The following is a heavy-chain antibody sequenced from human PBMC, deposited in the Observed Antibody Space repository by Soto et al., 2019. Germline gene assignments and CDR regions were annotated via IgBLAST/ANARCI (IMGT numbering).Heavy chain of an antibody. CDR3: ARALYDSSGARRRYFDL. CDR2: IHSDGSST. J-gene: IGHJ2*01. D-gene: IGHD3-22*01. CDR1: GFPFSSYS. V-gene: IGHV3-74*01. Sequence: GGSLRLSCAAAGFPFSSYSMNWVRQAPGTGLVWVSRIHSDGSSTNYADSVKGRFTISRDNAKNTLYLQMNSLRAEDTAVYYCARALYDSSGARRRYFDLWGRGTLVTVSS.